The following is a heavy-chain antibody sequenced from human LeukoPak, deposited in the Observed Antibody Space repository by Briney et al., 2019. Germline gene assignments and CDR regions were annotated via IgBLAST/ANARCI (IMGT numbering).Heavy chain of an antibody. CDR2: INHSGST. CDR3: ARLRPYYDSSGYSYYYYYYMDV. CDR1: GGSFSGYY. D-gene: IGHD3-22*01. V-gene: IGHV4-34*01. J-gene: IGHJ6*03. Sequence: SETLSLTCAVYGGSFSGYYWSWIRRPPGKGLEWIGEINHSGSTNYNPSLKSRVTISVDTSKNQFSLKLSSVTAADTAVYYCARLRPYYDSSGYSYYYYYYMDVWGKGTTVTISS.